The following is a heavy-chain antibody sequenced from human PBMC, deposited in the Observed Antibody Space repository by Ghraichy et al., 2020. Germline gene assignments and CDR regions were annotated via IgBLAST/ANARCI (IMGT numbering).Heavy chain of an antibody. D-gene: IGHD3-3*01. Sequence: GALRLSCAASGFTFSNAWMSWVRQAPGKGLEWVGRIKSKTDGGTTDYAAPVKGRFTISRDDSKNTLYLQMNSLKTEDTAVYYCTTGYYDFWSGRIGVGYYGMDVWGQGTTVTVSS. CDR1: GFTFSNAW. V-gene: IGHV3-15*01. CDR3: TTGYYDFWSGRIGVGYYGMDV. J-gene: IGHJ6*02. CDR2: IKSKTDGGTT.